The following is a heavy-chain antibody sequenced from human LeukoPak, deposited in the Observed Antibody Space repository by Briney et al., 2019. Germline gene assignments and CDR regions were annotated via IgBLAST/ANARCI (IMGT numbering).Heavy chain of an antibody. CDR3: ARSKLGVCYDY. D-gene: IGHD2-8*01. CDR2: INPSGGST. J-gene: IGHJ4*02. Sequence: GASVKVSCKASGYTFTSYYMHWVRQAPGQGLEWMGIINPSGGSTSYAQKFQGRVTMTRDMSTSTVYMELSSLRSEDTAEYYCARSKLGVCYDYWGQGTLVTVSS. V-gene: IGHV1-46*01. CDR1: GYTFTSYY.